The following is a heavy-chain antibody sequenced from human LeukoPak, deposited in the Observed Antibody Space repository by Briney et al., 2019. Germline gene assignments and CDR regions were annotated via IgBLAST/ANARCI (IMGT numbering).Heavy chain of an antibody. CDR1: GFTFSSYW. V-gene: IGHV3-74*01. Sequence: GGSLRLSCAASGFTFSSYWMHWVRQAPGKGLVWVSRVNSDGSNTTYADSVKGRFSISRDNSKNTVYLQMSSLRAEDTAVYYCARDLREHGVFDIWGQGTMVTVSS. D-gene: IGHD1-26*01. J-gene: IGHJ3*02. CDR2: VNSDGSNT. CDR3: ARDLREHGVFDI.